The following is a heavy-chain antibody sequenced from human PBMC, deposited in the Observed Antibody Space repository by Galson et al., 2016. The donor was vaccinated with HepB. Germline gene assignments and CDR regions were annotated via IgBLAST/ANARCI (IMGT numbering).Heavy chain of an antibody. D-gene: IGHD1-26*01. J-gene: IGHJ4*02. V-gene: IGHV3-23*01. Sequence: SLRLSCAASGFTFSSYALSWVRQAPGKGLEWVSANSGGGDSTHYADSEKGRFTISRDNSKNTVFLQMNSLRADDTAVYYCAQMGLSLDHWGQGTLVTVSS. CDR1: GFTFSSYA. CDR3: AQMGLSLDH. CDR2: NSGGGDST.